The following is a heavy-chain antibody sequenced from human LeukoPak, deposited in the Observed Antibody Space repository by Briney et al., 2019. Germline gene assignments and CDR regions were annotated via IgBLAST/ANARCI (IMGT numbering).Heavy chain of an antibody. V-gene: IGHV1-69*06. D-gene: IGHD6-13*01. Sequence: GASVTVSCKASGGTFSSYAISWVRQAPGQGLEWMGGIIPIFGTANYAQKFQGRVTITADKSTSTAYMELSSLRSEDTAVYYCASPPRVAAAGTPSGDAFDIWGQGTMVTVSS. J-gene: IGHJ3*02. CDR3: ASPPRVAAAGTPSGDAFDI. CDR1: GGTFSSYA. CDR2: IIPIFGTA.